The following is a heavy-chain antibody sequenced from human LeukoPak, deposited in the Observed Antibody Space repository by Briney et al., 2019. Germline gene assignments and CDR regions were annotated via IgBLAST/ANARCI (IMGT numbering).Heavy chain of an antibody. J-gene: IGHJ5*02. CDR2: INSDGTTT. V-gene: IGHV3-74*01. CDR3: ARFAYDSGSLS. D-gene: IGHD3-10*01. Sequence: PGGSLRLSCAASAFTFSRYWMHWVRQPPGEGLVWVSRINSDGTTTTYADSVKGRFTISRDNARNTLYLQMNSLRAEDTAVYYCARFAYDSGSLSWGQGALVTVSS. CDR1: AFTFSRYW.